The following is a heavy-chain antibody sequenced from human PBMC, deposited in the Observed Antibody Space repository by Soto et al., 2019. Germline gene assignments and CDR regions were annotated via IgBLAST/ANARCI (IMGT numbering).Heavy chain of an antibody. Sequence: GESLKISCKGSGYTFTNYWIGLVRQMPGKGLEWMGIIYPGDSDTKYNPSFQGQVTISADKSMTTTSLRWTSLKASDTAIYYCAASIFYYGMDVWGQGTTVTVSS. V-gene: IGHV5-51*01. CDR1: GYTFTNYW. CDR3: AASIFYYGMDV. J-gene: IGHJ6*02. CDR2: IYPGDSDT.